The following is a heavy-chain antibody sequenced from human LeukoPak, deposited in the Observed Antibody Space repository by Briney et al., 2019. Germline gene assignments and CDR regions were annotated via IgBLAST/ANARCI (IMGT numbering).Heavy chain of an antibody. CDR1: GYTLTELS. J-gene: IGHJ4*02. CDR2: FDPEDGET. Sequence: ASVKVSCKVSGYTLTELSMHWVRQAPGKGLEWMGGFDPEDGETIYAQKFQGRVTMTEDTSTDTAYMELSSLRSEDTAVYYCARAKGCSSTSCPYYFDYWGQGTLVTVSS. V-gene: IGHV1-24*01. D-gene: IGHD2-2*01. CDR3: ARAKGCSSTSCPYYFDY.